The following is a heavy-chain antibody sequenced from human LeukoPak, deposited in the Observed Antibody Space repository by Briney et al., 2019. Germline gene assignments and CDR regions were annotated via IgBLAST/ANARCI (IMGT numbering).Heavy chain of an antibody. D-gene: IGHD3-10*01. Sequence: ASVKVSCKASGYTFTSNGISWVRQAPGQGLEWMEWISAYNGNTNYAQKLQGRVTMTTDTSTSTAYMELRSLRSDDTAVYYCARDPLGGFGELSNDYWGQGTLVTVSS. CDR2: ISAYNGNT. CDR1: GYTFTSNG. V-gene: IGHV1-18*01. J-gene: IGHJ4*02. CDR3: ARDPLGGFGELSNDY.